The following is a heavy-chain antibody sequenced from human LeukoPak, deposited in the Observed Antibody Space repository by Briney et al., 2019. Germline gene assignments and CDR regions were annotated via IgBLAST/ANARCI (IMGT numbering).Heavy chain of an antibody. CDR3: ARFSGYCSSTSCTPGD. Sequence: GGSPRLSCAAPGFPLSSYSMNWVRPAPGKGLEWVSSLSSSSSYIYYADSVKGRFTISRDNAKNSLYLQMNSLRAEDTAVYYCARFSGYCSSTSCTPGDWGQGTLVTVSS. J-gene: IGHJ4*02. CDR1: GFPLSSYS. V-gene: IGHV3-21*01. D-gene: IGHD2-2*01. CDR2: LSSSSSYI.